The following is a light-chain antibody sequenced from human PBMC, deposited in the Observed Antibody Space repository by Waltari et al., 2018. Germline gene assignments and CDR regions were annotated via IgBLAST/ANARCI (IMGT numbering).Light chain of an antibody. V-gene: IGLV2-14*03. J-gene: IGLJ2*01. Sequence: QSALTQTPSVSGCPRPSLTLSCPGTSRDLGAYNYFSWYQQHTGKAPKLMIFDVSNRPSGVSNRFSGSKSGNTASLTISGLQAEDEADYYCSSYISSSTLELFGGGTSLTVL. CDR3: SSYISSSTLEL. CDR1: SRDLGAYNY. CDR2: DVS.